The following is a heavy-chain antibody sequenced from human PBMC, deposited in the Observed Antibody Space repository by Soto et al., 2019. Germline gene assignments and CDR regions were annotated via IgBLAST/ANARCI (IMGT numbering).Heavy chain of an antibody. V-gene: IGHV1-46*01. J-gene: IGHJ4*02. D-gene: IGHD3-10*02. CDR3: AGASSRLCSGVAAX. Sequence: ASVKVSSKASNDSLASHFIHWVRQAPGEGLEWMGIINPRPNSASYSQEFQARLTLTRDMPSRTVYMQPSNLRSDDTAVYYCAGASSRLCSGVAAXWGQGTLLTVSX. CDR2: INPRPNSA. CDR1: NDSLASHF.